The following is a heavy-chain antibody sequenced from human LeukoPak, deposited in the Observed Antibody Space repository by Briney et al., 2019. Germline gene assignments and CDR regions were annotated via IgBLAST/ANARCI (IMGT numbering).Heavy chain of an antibody. CDR1: GYTFTSYY. CDR2: INPSGGST. J-gene: IGHJ4*02. V-gene: IGHV1-46*03. Sequence: GASVKVSCKASGYTFTSYYMHWVRQAPGQGLEWMGIINPSGGSTSYAQKFQGRVTMTRDTSTSTVYMELSSLRSEDTAVYYCAREQTSEDGDYSTFDYWGQGTLVTVSS. CDR3: AREQTSEDGDYSTFDY. D-gene: IGHD4-17*01.